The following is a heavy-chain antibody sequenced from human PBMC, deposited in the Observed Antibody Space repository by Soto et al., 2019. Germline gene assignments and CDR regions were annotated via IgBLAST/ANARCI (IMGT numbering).Heavy chain of an antibody. V-gene: IGHV6-1*01. CDR3: AQISLSEGSS. Sequence: PSRGLEWLGRTYHRFKWHNDYSVCVKSRISINADTSKNQFSLQPKSVTPEDTAVYYCAQISLSEGSSWGQGTLVSVSS. J-gene: IGHJ5*02. D-gene: IGHD3-16*01. CDR2: TYHRFKWHN.